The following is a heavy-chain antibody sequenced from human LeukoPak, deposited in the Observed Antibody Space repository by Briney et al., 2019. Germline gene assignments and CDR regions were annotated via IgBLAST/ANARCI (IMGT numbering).Heavy chain of an antibody. CDR1: GDSISTYY. D-gene: IGHD6-13*01. Sequence: SETLSLTCTVSGDSISTYYWSWIRQPAGKGLEWIGRIYTSGSTNYNPSLKSRVTMSVDTSKNQFSLKLSSVTAADTAVYYCATGIAAAGPSEDDAFDIWGQGTMVTVSS. CDR3: ATGIAAAGPSEDDAFDI. V-gene: IGHV4-4*07. CDR2: IYTSGST. J-gene: IGHJ3*02.